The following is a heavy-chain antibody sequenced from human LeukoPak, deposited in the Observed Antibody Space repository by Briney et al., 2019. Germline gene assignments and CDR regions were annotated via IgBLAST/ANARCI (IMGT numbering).Heavy chain of an antibody. V-gene: IGHV4-39*07. Sequence: SETLSLTCTVSGGSISSSSYYWGWIRQPPGKGLEWIGSIYYSGSTYYNPSLKSRVTISVDTSKNQFSLKLSSVTAADTAVYYCARVVVAGLFDYWGQGTLVTVSS. CDR3: ARVVVAGLFDY. D-gene: IGHD3-16*01. CDR1: GGSISSSSYY. CDR2: IYYSGST. J-gene: IGHJ4*02.